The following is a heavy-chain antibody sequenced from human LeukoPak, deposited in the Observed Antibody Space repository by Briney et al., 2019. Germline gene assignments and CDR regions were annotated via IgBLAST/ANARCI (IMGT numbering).Heavy chain of an antibody. CDR2: IYYSGST. CDR3: ARDPSGGWFDP. D-gene: IGHD3-16*01. Sequence: SQTLSLTCTVSGGSISSGDYYWSWIRQPPGKGLEWIGYIYYSGSTYYNPSPKSRVTISVDTSKNQFSLKLSSVTAADTAVYYCARDPSGGWFDPWGQGTLVTVSS. V-gene: IGHV4-30-4*08. CDR1: GGSISSGDYY. J-gene: IGHJ5*02.